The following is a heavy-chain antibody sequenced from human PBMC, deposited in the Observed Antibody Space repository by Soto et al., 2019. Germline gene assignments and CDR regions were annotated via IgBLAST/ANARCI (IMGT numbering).Heavy chain of an antibody. V-gene: IGHV4-31*03. Sequence: SETLSLTCTVSCGSISSGGYYWSWIRQHPGKGLEWIGYIYYSGSTYYNPSLKSRVTISVDTSKNQFSLKLSSVTAADTAVYYCARDLGGGDRWVFDYWGQGTLVTVSS. D-gene: IGHD2-21*02. CDR1: CGSISSGGYY. CDR3: ARDLGGGDRWVFDY. J-gene: IGHJ4*02. CDR2: IYYSGST.